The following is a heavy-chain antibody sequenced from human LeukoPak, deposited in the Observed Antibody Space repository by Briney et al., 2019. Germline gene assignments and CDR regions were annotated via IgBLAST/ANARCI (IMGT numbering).Heavy chain of an antibody. D-gene: IGHD6-19*01. CDR2: VKFDGSVT. J-gene: IGHJ4*02. V-gene: IGHV3-74*01. CDR3: ARVGAVAGSLDY. CDR1: GFTFSSYW. Sequence: GGSLRLSCAGSGFTFSSYWMHWVRQAPGKGLVWVSRVKFDGSVTTYAESVKGRFTISRDNAKNTLFLQMNSLRAEDTAVYYCARVGAVAGSLDYWGQGTPVTVSS.